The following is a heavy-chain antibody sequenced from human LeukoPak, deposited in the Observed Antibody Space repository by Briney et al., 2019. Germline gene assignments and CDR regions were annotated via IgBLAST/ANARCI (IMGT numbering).Heavy chain of an antibody. CDR3: ARGIGYSGYDYNY. CDR1: GFTFSSYS. Sequence: GGSLRLSCAASGFTFSSYSMNWVRQAPGKGLEWVSYISSSSSTIYYADSVKGRFTISRDNAKNSLYLQMNSLRAEDTAVYYCARGIGYSGYDYNYWGQGTLVTVSS. CDR2: ISSSSSTI. V-gene: IGHV3-48*04. D-gene: IGHD5-12*01. J-gene: IGHJ4*02.